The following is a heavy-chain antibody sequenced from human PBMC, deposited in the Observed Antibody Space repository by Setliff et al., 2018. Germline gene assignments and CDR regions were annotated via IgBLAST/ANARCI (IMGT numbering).Heavy chain of an antibody. CDR1: GGSISSSSYY. V-gene: IGHV4-61*05. CDR3: ARALLWFGEGMDV. J-gene: IGHJ6*03. CDR2: MYNSGNA. Sequence: SETLSLTCTVSGGSISSSSYYWGWIRQPPGKGLEWVGYMYNSGNANYNPSLRRRVAISVDKSKNQFSLKLSSVTAADTAVYYCARALLWFGEGMDVWGKGTTVTSP. D-gene: IGHD3-10*01.